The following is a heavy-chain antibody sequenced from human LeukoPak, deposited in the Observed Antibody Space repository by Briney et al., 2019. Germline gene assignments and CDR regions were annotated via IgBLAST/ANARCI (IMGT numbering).Heavy chain of an antibody. CDR2: ISGSGGST. CDR3: ASKRPRGSCSSSWYLQH. V-gene: IGHV3-23*01. Sequence: GGSLRLSCAASGFTFSSYAMSWVRQAPGKGLEWVSAISGSGGSTYYADSVKGRFTISRDNSKNTLYLQMNSLRAEDTAVYYCASKRPRGSCSSSWYLQHWGQGTLVTVSS. CDR1: GFTFSSYA. D-gene: IGHD6-13*01. J-gene: IGHJ1*01.